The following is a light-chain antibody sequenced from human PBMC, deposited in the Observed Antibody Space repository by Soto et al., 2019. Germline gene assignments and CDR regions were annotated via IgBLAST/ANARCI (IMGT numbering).Light chain of an antibody. Sequence: QSALTQPRSVSGSPGQSVTISCTGTSSDVGGYNFVSWYQHHPGKAPKLIIYDVSKRPSGVPDRFSGSKSGNTASLTISGLQAEDEADYYCCSYAGSYTLYVFGTGTKVTAL. V-gene: IGLV2-11*01. CDR2: DVS. CDR1: SSDVGGYNF. J-gene: IGLJ1*01. CDR3: CSYAGSYTLYV.